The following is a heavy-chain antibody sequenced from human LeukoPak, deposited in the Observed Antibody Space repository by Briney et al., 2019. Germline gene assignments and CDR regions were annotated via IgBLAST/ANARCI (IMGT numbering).Heavy chain of an antibody. CDR2: ISSSSSAI. Sequence: GGSLRLSCAASGFIFSSYSINWVRQAPGKGLEWVSYISSSSSAINYADSVKGRFTISRDNAKNSLYLQMNSLRDEDTAVYYCARAAVPDFSGQGTLVTVSS. V-gene: IGHV3-48*02. J-gene: IGHJ4*02. CDR3: ARAAVPDF. D-gene: IGHD6-6*01. CDR1: GFIFSSYS.